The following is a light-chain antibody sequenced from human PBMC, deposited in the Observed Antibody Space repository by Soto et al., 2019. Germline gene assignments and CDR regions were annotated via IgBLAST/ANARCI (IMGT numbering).Light chain of an antibody. V-gene: IGLV2-14*01. J-gene: IGLJ1*01. Sequence: QSVLTQPASVSGSPGQSITISCPGTSSDVGGYKFVSWYQQHPGKAPKIMIYAVSNQTSGVSSRFSGSTSGNTDSLTISGLHAEDEADYYCGSYTSSGYVFGTATKATV. CDR1: SSDVGGYKF. CDR2: AVS. CDR3: GSYTSSGYV.